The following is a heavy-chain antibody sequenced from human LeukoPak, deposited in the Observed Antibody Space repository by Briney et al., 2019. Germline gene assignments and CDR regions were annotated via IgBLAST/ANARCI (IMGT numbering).Heavy chain of an antibody. CDR2: IIPIFGTA. CDR3: ARAPSSSWRYYYYYYMDV. J-gene: IGHJ6*03. D-gene: IGHD6-13*01. CDR1: GGTFSSYA. Sequence: SVKVSCKASGGTFSSYAISWVRQAPGQGLEWMGGIIPIFGTANYAQEFQGRVTITADKSTSTAYMELSSLRSEDTAVYYCARAPSSSWRYYYYYYMDVWGKGTTVTVSS. V-gene: IGHV1-69*06.